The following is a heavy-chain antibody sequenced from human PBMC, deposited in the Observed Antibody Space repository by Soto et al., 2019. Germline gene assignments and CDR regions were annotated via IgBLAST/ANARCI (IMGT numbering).Heavy chain of an antibody. CDR1: GGSISSYY. CDR3: ATSYGNAWYTY. V-gene: IGHV4-59*01. Sequence: SQTLSLTCTVSGGSISSYYWSWIRQPPGKGLEWIRYIYYRGSTNYYPSLKSLVTISVERSKNQFSLKLSSVTVVDTAVYYCATSYGNAWYTYWGQVTQVTVSS. CDR2: IYYRGST. J-gene: IGHJ4*02. D-gene: IGHD6-13*01.